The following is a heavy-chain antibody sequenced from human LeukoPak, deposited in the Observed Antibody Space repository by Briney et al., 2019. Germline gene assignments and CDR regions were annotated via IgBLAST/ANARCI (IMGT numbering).Heavy chain of an antibody. CDR1: GGSISSYY. V-gene: IGHV4-59*01. D-gene: IGHD2-15*01. Sequence: SQTLSLTCTVSGGSISSYYWSWIRQPPGKGLEWIGYIYYSGSTNYNPSLKSRVTISVDTSKNQFSLKLSSVTAADTAVYYCARAICSGGSCYSRYYYYYYMDVWGKGTTVTVSS. CDR2: IYYSGST. CDR3: ARAICSGGSCYSRYYYYYYMDV. J-gene: IGHJ6*03.